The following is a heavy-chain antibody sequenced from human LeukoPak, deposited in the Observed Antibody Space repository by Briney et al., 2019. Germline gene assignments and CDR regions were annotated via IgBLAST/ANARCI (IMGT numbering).Heavy chain of an antibody. CDR2: ISGSGGST. D-gene: IGHD6-19*01. V-gene: IGHV3-23*01. CDR3: AKRIQYIVPGSGWAQRFDY. Sequence: PGGSLRLSCAASGFTFSSYAMSWVRQAPGKGLEWVSAISGSGGSTYYADSVKGRFTISRDNSKNTLYLQMNSLRAEDTAVYYCAKRIQYIVPGSGWAQRFDYWGQGTLVTVSS. CDR1: GFTFSSYA. J-gene: IGHJ4*02.